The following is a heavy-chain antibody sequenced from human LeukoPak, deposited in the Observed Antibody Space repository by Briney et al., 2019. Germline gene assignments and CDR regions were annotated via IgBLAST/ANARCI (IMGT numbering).Heavy chain of an antibody. V-gene: IGHV4-39*01. CDR3: ARVRRYFDWSSYVRPYYYYYMDV. CDR1: GGSISSSSYY. J-gene: IGHJ6*03. Sequence: SETLSLTCTVSGGSISSSSYYWGWIRQPPGKGLEWIGSIYYSGSTYYNPSLKSRVTISVDTSKNQFSLKLSSVTAADTAVYYCARVRRYFDWSSYVRPYYYYYMDVWGKGTAVTISS. CDR2: IYYSGST. D-gene: IGHD3-9*01.